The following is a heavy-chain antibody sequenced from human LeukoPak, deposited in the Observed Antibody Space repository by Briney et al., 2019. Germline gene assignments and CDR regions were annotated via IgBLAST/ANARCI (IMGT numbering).Heavy chain of an antibody. CDR1: GGSISSYY. V-gene: IGHV4-59*08. CDR2: IYYSGST. D-gene: IGHD5-24*01. Sequence: PSETLSLTCTVSGGSISSYYWSWIRQPPGKGLEWIGYIYYSGSTNYNPTLKSRVTISVDTSKNQFSLKLSSVTAADTAVYYCARAPAPATIRHWYFDLWGRGTLVTVSS. J-gene: IGHJ2*01. CDR3: ARAPAPATIRHWYFDL.